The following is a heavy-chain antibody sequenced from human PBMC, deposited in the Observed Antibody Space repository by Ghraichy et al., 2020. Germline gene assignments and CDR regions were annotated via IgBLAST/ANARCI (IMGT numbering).Heavy chain of an antibody. J-gene: IGHJ4*02. Sequence: SETLSLTCTVSGASFSGYYWGWIRQSPGKGLEWIGYTYSSVSTNYNPSLRSRVTISVDRSKNQFFLNLTSVSAADTALYYCARAGGWQFLPSLWGQGTLVTVCS. V-gene: IGHV4-59*12. CDR1: GASFSGYY. CDR2: TYSSVST. D-gene: IGHD2-21*01. CDR3: ARAGGWQFLPSL.